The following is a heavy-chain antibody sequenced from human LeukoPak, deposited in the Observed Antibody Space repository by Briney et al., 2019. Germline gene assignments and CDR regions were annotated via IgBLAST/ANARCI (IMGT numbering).Heavy chain of an antibody. J-gene: IGHJ4*02. Sequence: PGGSLRLSCAASGFTLSRYGMNWVRQAPGKGLVWVSRINSEESSTTYADSVKGRFTISRDNAKNTLILQMNSLRAEDTAVYYCARDYYSRFDYWGQGTLVTVSS. CDR2: INSEESST. V-gene: IGHV3-74*01. CDR3: ARDYYSRFDY. CDR1: GFTLSRYG. D-gene: IGHD3-22*01.